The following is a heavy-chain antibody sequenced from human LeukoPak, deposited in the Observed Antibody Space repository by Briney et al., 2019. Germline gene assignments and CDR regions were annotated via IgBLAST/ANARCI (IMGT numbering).Heavy chain of an antibody. D-gene: IGHD1-26*01. Sequence: GGSLRLSCAASGFTFSSYWMSWVRQAPGEGLEWVANIKQDGSEKYYVDSVKGRFTISRDNAKNSLYLQMNSLRAEDTAVYYCASGRWELLLDYWGQGTLVTVSS. J-gene: IGHJ4*02. CDR2: IKQDGSEK. V-gene: IGHV3-7*01. CDR3: ASGRWELLLDY. CDR1: GFTFSSYW.